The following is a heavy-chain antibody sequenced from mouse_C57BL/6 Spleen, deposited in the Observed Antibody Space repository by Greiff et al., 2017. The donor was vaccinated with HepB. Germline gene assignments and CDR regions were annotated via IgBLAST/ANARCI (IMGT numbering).Heavy chain of an antibody. J-gene: IGHJ1*03. V-gene: IGHV1-82*01. Sequence: QVQLQQSGPELVKPGASVKISCKASGYAFSSSWMNWVKQRPGKGLEWIGRIYPGDGDTNYNGKFKGKATLTADKSSSTAYMQLSSLTSEDSAVYFCARLYYYGSSYSYFDVWGTGTTVTVSS. D-gene: IGHD1-1*01. CDR3: ARLYYYGSSYSYFDV. CDR2: IYPGDGDT. CDR1: GYAFSSSW.